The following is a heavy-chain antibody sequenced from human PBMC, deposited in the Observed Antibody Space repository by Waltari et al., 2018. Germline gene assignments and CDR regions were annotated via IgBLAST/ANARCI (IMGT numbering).Heavy chain of an antibody. D-gene: IGHD4-17*01. J-gene: IGHJ4*02. CDR2: TTDGNAYL. V-gene: IGHV3-21*03. CDR1: GFTIRNFG. Sequence: VQLVESGGGLVKPGGSLRRSCAVSGFTIRNFGMSWVRQAPGKGLEWVATTTDGNAYLYYADSVRGRFTVSTDNAKSSLYLQMNNLRAEDTGVYYCVRALTTPNDYWGRGTLVTVSS. CDR3: VRALTTPNDY.